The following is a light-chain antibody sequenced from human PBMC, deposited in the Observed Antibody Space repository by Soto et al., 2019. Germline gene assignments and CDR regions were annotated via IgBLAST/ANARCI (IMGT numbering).Light chain of an antibody. CDR3: QQYETSPRT. CDR1: QSVNRNF. J-gene: IGKJ1*01. Sequence: EIVLTQSPGTLSLSPGERATLSCRASQSVNRNFLAWYRQKPGQAPRLLIYGASNRATGIPERFSGSGSGTEFTLTISRLEPEDFAMFYCQQYETSPRTFGQGTKVEI. CDR2: GAS. V-gene: IGKV3-20*01.